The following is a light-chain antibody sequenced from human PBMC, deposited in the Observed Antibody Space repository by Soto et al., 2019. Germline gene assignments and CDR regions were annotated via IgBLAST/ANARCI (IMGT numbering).Light chain of an antibody. CDR3: QQTFSTQIS. CDR2: SSS. J-gene: IGKJ4*02. CDR1: QNIGDY. V-gene: IGKV1-39*01. Sequence: DIPLTQSPSSLSASAVDIATITCRASQNIGDYLSWYQQRPGKAPKLLIYSSSILHSAASSRFSGGGSGTDFTLTISGLQPEDFATYYCQQTFSTQISFGGGTKVEI.